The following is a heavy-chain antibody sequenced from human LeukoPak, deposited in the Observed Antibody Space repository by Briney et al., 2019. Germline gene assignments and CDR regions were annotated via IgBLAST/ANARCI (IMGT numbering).Heavy chain of an antibody. J-gene: IGHJ5*02. CDR1: GYNFNKYI. V-gene: IGHV1-18*01. Sequence: ASVKVSCKTSGYNFNKYIISWVRQAPGQGLEWLGLINAYNGNTAYAQKVQGRVTLTTDTSTSTAYMELRSLRFDDTAVYYCAREVLMTGFVPWGQGSLVTVSS. CDR2: INAYNGNT. CDR3: AREVLMTGFVP.